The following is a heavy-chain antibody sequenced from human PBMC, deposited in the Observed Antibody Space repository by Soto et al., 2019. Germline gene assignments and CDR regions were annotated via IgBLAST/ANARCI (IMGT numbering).Heavy chain of an antibody. V-gene: IGHV3-7*01. J-gene: IGHJ3*02. Sequence: PGGSLRLSCAASGFTFSSYWMSWVRQAPGKGLEWVANIKQDGSEKYYVDSVKGRFTISRDNAKNSLYLQMNSLRAEDTAVYYCARVDGSGSYYRNDAFDIWGQGTMVTVS. CDR1: GFTFSSYW. CDR3: ARVDGSGSYYRNDAFDI. CDR2: IKQDGSEK. D-gene: IGHD3-10*01.